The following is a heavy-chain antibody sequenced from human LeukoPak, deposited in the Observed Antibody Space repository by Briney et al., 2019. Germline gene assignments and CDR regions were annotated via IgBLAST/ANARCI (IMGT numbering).Heavy chain of an antibody. Sequence: SETLSLTCAVFDYSISSGYYWGWIRQSPGKGLEWIGSIYHSGSTYDNPSLKSRVTISVDTSKNQFSLKLSSVTAADTAVCYCARGTLGYGSGNWFDPWGQGTLVTVSS. CDR1: DYSISSGYY. CDR2: IYHSGST. D-gene: IGHD3-10*01. V-gene: IGHV4-38-2*01. CDR3: ARGTLGYGSGNWFDP. J-gene: IGHJ5*02.